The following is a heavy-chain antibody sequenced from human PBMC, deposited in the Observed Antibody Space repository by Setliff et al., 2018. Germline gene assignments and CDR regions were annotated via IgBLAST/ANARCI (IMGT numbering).Heavy chain of an antibody. CDR3: ARINFYVSSGYYYAPDY. CDR1: GYTFTNYG. CDR2: INNYSFKT. V-gene: IGHV1-18*01. J-gene: IGHJ4*02. D-gene: IGHD3-22*01. Sequence: GASVKVSCKTSGYTFTNYGITWVRQAPGQGLEWMGWINNYSFKTNYPQKFLGRVTVTTDTSTGTAYMELGSPTSDDTAIYYCARINFYVSSGYYYAPDYWGPGTLVTVSS.